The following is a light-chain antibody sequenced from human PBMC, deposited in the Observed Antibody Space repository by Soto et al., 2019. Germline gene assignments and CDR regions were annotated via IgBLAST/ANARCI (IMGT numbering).Light chain of an antibody. J-gene: IGLJ1*01. CDR1: SSDVGGYNY. V-gene: IGLV2-14*01. CDR3: SSYTSSSTQV. Sequence: QPDLTQPASVSGSPGQSSTISCTRTSSDVGGYNYVSWYQQHPGKAPKLMIYDVSYRPSGVSNRFSGSKSGNTASLTISGLQAEDEADYYCSSYTSSSTQVFGTGTKVTVL. CDR2: DVS.